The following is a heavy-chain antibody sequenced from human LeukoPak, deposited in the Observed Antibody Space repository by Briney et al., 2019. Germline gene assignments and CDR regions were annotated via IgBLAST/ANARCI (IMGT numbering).Heavy chain of an antibody. D-gene: IGHD3-22*01. Sequence: ASVKVSCKASGYTFTGYYMHWVRQAPGQGLEWMGRINPNSGGTNYAQKFQGRVTMTRDTSISTAYMELGRLRSDDTAVYYCARDPLGYDRNWFDPWGQGTLVTVSS. CDR3: ARDPLGYDRNWFDP. CDR2: INPNSGGT. CDR1: GYTFTGYY. J-gene: IGHJ5*02. V-gene: IGHV1-2*06.